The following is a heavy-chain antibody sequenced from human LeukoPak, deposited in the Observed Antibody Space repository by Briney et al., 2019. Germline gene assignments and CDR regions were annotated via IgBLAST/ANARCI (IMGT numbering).Heavy chain of an antibody. J-gene: IGHJ4*02. D-gene: IGHD4-11*01. CDR2: INPRGGST. V-gene: IGHV1-46*01. CDR1: GYIFTTYF. Sequence: ASVKVSCKASGYIFTTYFMHWLRQAPGQGPEWMGIINPRGGSTDYAQKFQDRITMTSDTSTSTVYMELKSLTSEDTAVYFCARVGTTGATADNWGQGTLVTVSS. CDR3: ARVGTTGATADN.